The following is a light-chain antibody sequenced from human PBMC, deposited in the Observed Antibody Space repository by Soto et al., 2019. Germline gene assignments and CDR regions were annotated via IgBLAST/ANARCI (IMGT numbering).Light chain of an antibody. V-gene: IGKV3-11*01. CDR2: DAS. J-gene: IGKJ1*01. CDR3: QQRSNWPPWT. Sequence: EIVLTQSPATLSLSPGERATLSCRASQSVSSYLAWYQQKPGQAPRLLIYDASNRATGIPARFSGSGSGTDFTLTISSLEPEDCAVYYCQQRSNWPPWTFGQGTKAEI. CDR1: QSVSSY.